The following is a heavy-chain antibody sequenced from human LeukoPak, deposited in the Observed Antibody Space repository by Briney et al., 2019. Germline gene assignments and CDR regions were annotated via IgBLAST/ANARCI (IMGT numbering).Heavy chain of an antibody. J-gene: IGHJ4*02. CDR2: ISGSASST. D-gene: IGHD3-10*01. Sequence: GGSLRLSCAASGFTFSNYAMSWIRQGPGKGLEWVSAISGSASSTYYGDSVKGRFTISRDNSKNTLYLQMNSLRADDTAVYYCAKDRRTMVRGVIDYWGQGTLVTVSS. V-gene: IGHV3-23*01. CDR3: AKDRRTMVRGVIDY. CDR1: GFTFSNYA.